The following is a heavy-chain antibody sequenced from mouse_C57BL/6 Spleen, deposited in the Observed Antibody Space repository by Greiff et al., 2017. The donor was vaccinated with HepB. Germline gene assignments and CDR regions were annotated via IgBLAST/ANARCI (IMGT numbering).Heavy chain of an antibody. J-gene: IGHJ2*01. V-gene: IGHV7-3*01. CDR3: ARYFPRALDY. CDR1: GFTFTDYY. D-gene: IGHD3-3*01. Sequence: EVMLVESGGGLVQPGGSLSLSCAASGFTFTDYYMSWVRQPPGKALEWLGLIRNKANGYTTEYSASVKGRFTISRDNSPSILYLQMNALRAEDSATYSCARYFPRALDYWGQGTTLTVSS. CDR2: IRNKANGYTT.